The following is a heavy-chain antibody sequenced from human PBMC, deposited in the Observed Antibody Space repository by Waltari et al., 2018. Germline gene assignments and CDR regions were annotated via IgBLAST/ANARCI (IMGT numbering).Heavy chain of an antibody. CDR1: GGSIRSYY. CDR3: ASEGIAAAGTRYYYYYYMDV. D-gene: IGHD6-13*01. Sequence: QVQLQESGPGLVKPSETLSLTCTVSGGSIRSYYWTWNRQPAGKGLEWIGRIYTSGSTNYNPSLKSRVTMSVDTSKNQFSLKLSSVTAADTAVYYCASEGIAAAGTRYYYYYYMDVWGKGTTVTVSS. CDR2: IYTSGST. V-gene: IGHV4-4*07. J-gene: IGHJ6*03.